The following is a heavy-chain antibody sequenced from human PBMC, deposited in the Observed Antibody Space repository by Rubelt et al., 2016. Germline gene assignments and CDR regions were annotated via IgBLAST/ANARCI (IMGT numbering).Heavy chain of an antibody. CDR3: ARGLDNYGY. D-gene: IGHD3-16*01. V-gene: IGHV4-34*01. CDR1: GGSFSGYY. CDR2: INHSGST. Sequence: QVQLQQWGAGLLKPSETLSLTCAVYGGSFSGYYWSWIRQPPGKGLEWIGEINHSGSTNYNPSLKSRVTISVETSKSPSSLKLSSVAAADTAVYYCARGLDNYGYWGQGTLVTVSS. J-gene: IGHJ4*02.